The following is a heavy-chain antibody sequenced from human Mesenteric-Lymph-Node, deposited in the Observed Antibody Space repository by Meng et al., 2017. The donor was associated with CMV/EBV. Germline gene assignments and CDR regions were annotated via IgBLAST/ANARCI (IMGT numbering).Heavy chain of an antibody. J-gene: IGHJ6*02. D-gene: IGHD6-19*01. CDR2: ISSSGSTI. CDR3: ARGGIAVAGTSPDGMDV. V-gene: IGHV3-48*04. CDR1: GFTFSSYS. Sequence: GGSLRLSCAASGFTFSSYSMNWVRQAPGQGLEWVSSISSSGSTIYYADSVKGRFTIARDNAKNSLYLQMNSLRAEDTAVYYCARGGIAVAGTSPDGMDVWGQGTTVTVSS.